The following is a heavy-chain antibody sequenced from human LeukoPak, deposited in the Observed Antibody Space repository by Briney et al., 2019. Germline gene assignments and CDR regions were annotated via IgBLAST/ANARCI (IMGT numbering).Heavy chain of an antibody. CDR3: ARIVVHDAFDI. D-gene: IGHD3-22*01. V-gene: IGHV4-39*07. CDR2: IYYSGSV. Sequence: SETLSLTCTVSGDITHYWGWVRQPPGKGLEYIGSIYYSGSVYYNPSLRSRVTISLDTATKQLSLKLSSVTAADTAVYYCARIVVHDAFDIWGQGTMVTVSS. CDR1: GDITHY. J-gene: IGHJ3*02.